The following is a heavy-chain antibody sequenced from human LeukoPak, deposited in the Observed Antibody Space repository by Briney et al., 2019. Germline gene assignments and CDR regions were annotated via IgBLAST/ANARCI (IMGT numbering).Heavy chain of an antibody. CDR3: ARVAAAYDTFSYHDMDV. Sequence: PGGSLRLSRAASGFDFSINAMHWVRQAPGKGLEWVSLISYDGSKKYYADSVKGRFTISRDNSKITLHLQMNSLRPEDAAVYYCARVAAAYDTFSYHDMDVWGQGTTVIVSS. CDR1: GFDFSINA. J-gene: IGHJ6*02. D-gene: IGHD2/OR15-2a*01. CDR2: ISYDGSKK. V-gene: IGHV3-30-3*01.